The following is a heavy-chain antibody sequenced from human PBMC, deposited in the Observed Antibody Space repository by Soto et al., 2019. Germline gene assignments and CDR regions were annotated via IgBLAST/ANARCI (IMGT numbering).Heavy chain of an antibody. CDR2: ITSDTKTI. J-gene: IGHJ4*02. D-gene: IGHD6-19*01. Sequence: EVQLVESGGALVQPGGSPRLSCAASGFKFSIYSMNWVRQAPGKGLEWSAYITSDTKTIKYGDSVKGRFTISRDNAKNSVYLQMNSLRDEDTAVYYCARSVEGHFDYWGQGTVVTVSS. CDR1: GFKFSIYS. V-gene: IGHV3-48*02. CDR3: ARSVEGHFDY.